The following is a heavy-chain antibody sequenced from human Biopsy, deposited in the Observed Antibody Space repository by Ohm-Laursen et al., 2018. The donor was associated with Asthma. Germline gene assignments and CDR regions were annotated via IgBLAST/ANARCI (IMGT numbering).Heavy chain of an antibody. V-gene: IGHV1-2*06. D-gene: IGHD6-13*01. CDR1: GYTFIGCH. Sequence: GASVKVSCKVSGYTFIGCHIHWMRQAPGQGLEWMGRINPNSGGTNYAQKFQGMVTMTRDTSISTAYMEVSRLRSDDTAVYYCARGQKSAGDRWFDPWGQGTLVTVSS. J-gene: IGHJ5*02. CDR3: ARGQKSAGDRWFDP. CDR2: INPNSGGT.